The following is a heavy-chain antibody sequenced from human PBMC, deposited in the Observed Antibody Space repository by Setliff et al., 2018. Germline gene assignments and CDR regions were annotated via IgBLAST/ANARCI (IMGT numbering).Heavy chain of an antibody. CDR1: GFTFSSYA. V-gene: IGHV3-30*04. D-gene: IGHD3-10*01. CDR2: ISYDGSNK. Sequence: GGSLRLSCAASGFTFSSYAMHWVRQAPGKGLEWVAVISYDGSNKYYADSVKGRFTISRDNSKNTLYLQMNSLRAEDTAVYYCARNPPTMVRGVIYYYYYMDVWGKGTTVTVSS. CDR3: ARNPPTMVRGVIYYYYYMDV. J-gene: IGHJ6*03.